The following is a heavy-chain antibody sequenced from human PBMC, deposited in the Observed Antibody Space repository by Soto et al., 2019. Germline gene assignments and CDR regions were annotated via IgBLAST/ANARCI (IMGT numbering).Heavy chain of an antibody. J-gene: IGHJ6*02. D-gene: IGHD2-2*01. V-gene: IGHV3-53*01. CDR3: ARARRELVPAAGYYYYYYGMAV. Sequence: EVQLVESGGVLIQPGGSLRLSCAASGFTVSSHYMSWVRPAPGKGLEWISVISSGGSTYYADSVKVRFPISRDNSNHTRYLHMNSLRAKDTAVYYCARARRELVPAAGYYYYYYGMAVWGQGTTVTFSS. CDR2: ISSGGST. CDR1: GFTVSSHY.